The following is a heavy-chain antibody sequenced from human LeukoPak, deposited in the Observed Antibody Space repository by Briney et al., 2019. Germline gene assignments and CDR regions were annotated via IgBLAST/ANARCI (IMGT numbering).Heavy chain of an antibody. D-gene: IGHD5-18*01. CDR1: GFNFKDYA. CDR3: ARDLGRGTAMITRGVDY. V-gene: IGHV3-23*01. CDR2: IRASGGLR. J-gene: IGHJ4*02. Sequence: PGGSLRLSCAASGFNFKDYAMMWVRQAPGRGLEWVSAIRASGGLRFYADSVKGRFTVSRDNSKNTLYLQMNSLRAADTAVYYCARDLGRGTAMITRGVDYWGQGTLVTVSS.